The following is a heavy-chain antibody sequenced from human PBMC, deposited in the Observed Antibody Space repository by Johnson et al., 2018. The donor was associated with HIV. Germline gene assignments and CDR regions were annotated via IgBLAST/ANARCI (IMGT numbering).Heavy chain of an antibody. J-gene: IGHJ3*02. CDR3: AKCGSMRATPAFDI. V-gene: IGHV3-33*06. CDR1: GFTFSTYG. Sequence: QVQLVESGGGVVQPGRSLRLSCVASGFTFSTYGMHWVRQAPGKGLEWVAVIWYDGSNKYYADSVKGRITISRDNSKNTLYLQMNSLRAEDTAVYYCAKCGSMRATPAFDIWGQGTMVTVSS. D-gene: IGHD1-26*01. CDR2: IWYDGSNK.